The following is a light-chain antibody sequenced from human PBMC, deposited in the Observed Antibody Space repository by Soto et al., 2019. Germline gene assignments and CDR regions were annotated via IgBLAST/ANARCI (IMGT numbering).Light chain of an antibody. CDR3: QQYGSSPPWT. V-gene: IGKV3-20*01. Sequence: EIVLTQSPCTLPLSSGERATLSCRASQSVSSSYLAWYQQKPGQAPRLLIYGASSRATGIPDRFSGSGSGTDFTLTISRLEPEDFAVYYCQQYGSSPPWTFGQGTKVDIK. CDR2: GAS. CDR1: QSVSSSY. J-gene: IGKJ1*01.